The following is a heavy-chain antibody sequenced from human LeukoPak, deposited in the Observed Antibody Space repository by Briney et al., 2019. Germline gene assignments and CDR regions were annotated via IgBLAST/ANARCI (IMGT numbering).Heavy chain of an antibody. D-gene: IGHD2-21*01. CDR1: GFTFGDYA. Sequence: GGSLRLSCAASGFTFGDYAMSWVRQAPGKGLEWVGFIRSKTYGGAADYAASVQGRFTISRDDSKSVAYLQMNSLKIEDTAVYYCTRIGIAIIGTDPVGYWGQGTLVTVSP. CDR3: TRIGIAIIGTDPVGY. J-gene: IGHJ4*02. CDR2: IRSKTYGGAA. V-gene: IGHV3-49*04.